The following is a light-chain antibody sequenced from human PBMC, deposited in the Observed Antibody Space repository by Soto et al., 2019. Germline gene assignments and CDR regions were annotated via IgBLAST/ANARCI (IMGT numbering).Light chain of an antibody. CDR1: QTISSW. V-gene: IGKV1-5*03. J-gene: IGKJ4*01. Sequence: DIQMTQSPSTLSASVGDRVTITCRASQTISSWLAWYQQKPGKAPKLLIFKASSLQTGVPSKFSGSGSGTEFTLTISSLQPEDVATYYCQKCKVAPFTFGGGTKVDI. CDR3: QKCKVAPFT. CDR2: KAS.